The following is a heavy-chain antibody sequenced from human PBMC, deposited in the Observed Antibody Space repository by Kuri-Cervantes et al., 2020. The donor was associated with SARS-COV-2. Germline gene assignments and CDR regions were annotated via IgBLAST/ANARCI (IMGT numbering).Heavy chain of an antibody. CDR1: GFTFSSYA. V-gene: IGHV3-23*01. CDR2: ISGSGGST. Sequence: GESLKISCAASGFTFSSYAMSWVRQAPGKGLEWVSAISGSGGSTYYADSVKGRFTISRDNSKNTLCLQMNSLRAEDTAVYYCAKDLSYSSSPGYYYYYYGMDVWGQGTTVTVSS. J-gene: IGHJ6*02. D-gene: IGHD6-6*01. CDR3: AKDLSYSSSPGYYYYYYGMDV.